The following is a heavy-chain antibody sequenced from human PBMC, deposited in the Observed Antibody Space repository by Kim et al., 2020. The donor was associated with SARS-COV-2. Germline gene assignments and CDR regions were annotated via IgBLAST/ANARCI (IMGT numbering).Heavy chain of an antibody. CDR1: GGSVSSGSYY. J-gene: IGHJ4*02. CDR2: IYYSGST. V-gene: IGHV4-61*01. CDR3: ARVSRGWFVFDY. Sequence: SETLSLTCTVSGGSVSSGSYYWSWIRQPPGKGLEWIGYIYYSGSTNYNPSLKSRVTISVDTSKNQFSLKLSSVTAADTAVYYCARVSRGWFVFDYWGQGTLVTVSS. D-gene: IGHD6-19*01.